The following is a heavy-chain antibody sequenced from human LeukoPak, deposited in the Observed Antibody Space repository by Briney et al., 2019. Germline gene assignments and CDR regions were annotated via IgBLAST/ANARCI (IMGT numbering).Heavy chain of an antibody. J-gene: IGHJ4*02. CDR2: ITGSGGTT. CDR3: AKDGNWARFEN. Sequence: PGGSLRLSCAASGFAFSNYGMSWVRQAPGEGLEWVSGITGSGGTTYYADSVKGRFTISRDNSKNTLYLQMNSPRAEDTAAYYCAKDGNWARFENWGQGTLVTVSS. V-gene: IGHV3-23*01. D-gene: IGHD7-27*01. CDR1: GFAFSNYG.